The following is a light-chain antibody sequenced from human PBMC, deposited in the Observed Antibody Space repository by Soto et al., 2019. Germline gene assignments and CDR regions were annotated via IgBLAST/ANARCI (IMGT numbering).Light chain of an antibody. J-gene: IGKJ5*01. V-gene: IGKV1-27*01. Sequence: DIEMTQSPSSLSSSVGDRVTITCRASQGISNYLAWYKQKPGKVPKLLIYAASTLQSGVPSRFSGSGSGTDFTLTISSLQPEDVETYYCQKYNSAPRTFGQGTRLEIK. CDR3: QKYNSAPRT. CDR2: AAS. CDR1: QGISNY.